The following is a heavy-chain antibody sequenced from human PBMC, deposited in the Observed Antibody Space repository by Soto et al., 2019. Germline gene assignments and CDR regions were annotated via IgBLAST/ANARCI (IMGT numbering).Heavy chain of an antibody. CDR2: INPNSDGT. J-gene: IGHJ5*02. CDR3: ARVGLGQQAGWFDP. CDR1: GYTFTGYY. Sequence: GASVKVSCKASGYTFTGYYMHWVRQAPGQGLEWMGWINPNSDGTNYAQKFQGWVTMTRDTSISTAYMELSRLRSDDTAVYYCARVGLGQQAGWFDPWGQGTLVTVSS. D-gene: IGHD3-9*01. V-gene: IGHV1-2*04.